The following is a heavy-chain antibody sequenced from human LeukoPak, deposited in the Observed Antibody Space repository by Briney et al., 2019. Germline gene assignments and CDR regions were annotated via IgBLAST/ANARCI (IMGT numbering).Heavy chain of an antibody. CDR2: INSDGSST. Sequence: GGSLRLSCAASGFTFSGYAMSWVRQAPGKGLEWVSRINSDGSSTSYADSVKGRFTISRDNAKNTLYLQMNSLRAEDTAVYYCARFPLFDPWGQGTLVTVSS. CDR1: GFTFSGYA. J-gene: IGHJ5*02. CDR3: ARFPLFDP. V-gene: IGHV3-74*01.